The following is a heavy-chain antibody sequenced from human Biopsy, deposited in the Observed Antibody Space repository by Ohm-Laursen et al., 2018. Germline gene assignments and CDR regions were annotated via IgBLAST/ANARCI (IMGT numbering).Heavy chain of an antibody. D-gene: IGHD3-22*01. CDR1: GGSISSGGSS. CDR3: ARGDYFDSNGYFWFDP. CDR2: IFNSANT. V-gene: IGHV4-31*01. Sequence: TLSLTCTVSGGSISSGGSSWGWIRQRPGKGLEWIGYIFNSANTYYNPSLKNLITISGDTSKNQFSLKLNSVTAADTAVYYCARGDYFDSNGYFWFDPWGQGTLVTVSS. J-gene: IGHJ5*02.